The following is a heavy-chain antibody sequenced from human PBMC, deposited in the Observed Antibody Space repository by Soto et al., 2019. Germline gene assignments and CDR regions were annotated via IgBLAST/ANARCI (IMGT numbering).Heavy chain of an antibody. CDR1: GFTFGNYA. V-gene: IGHV3-49*04. Sequence: GGSLRLSCTASGFTFGNYAINWVRQAPGKGLEWVGLIRNQTYSGATEYAASMKGRFTISIDDSKNIAYLQMNSLKNEDSAVYYCTRAESPNIAYFFDYWGQGT. CDR2: IRNQTYSGAT. J-gene: IGHJ4*02. CDR3: TRAESPNIAYFFDY.